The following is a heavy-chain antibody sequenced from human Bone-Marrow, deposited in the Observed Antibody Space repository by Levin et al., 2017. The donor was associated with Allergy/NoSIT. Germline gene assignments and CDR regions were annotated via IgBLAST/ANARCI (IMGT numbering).Heavy chain of an antibody. J-gene: IGHJ4*02. D-gene: IGHD2-2*01. Sequence: HPGGSLRLSCAASGFTFSRYYMHWVRQAPGKGLVWVSRITLDVTDTYYADSVKGRFTISRDNAENTLFLQMNSLRAEDTGIYYCARGGCSRTSCLDYWGQGILVTVSS. CDR1: GFTFSRYY. CDR3: ARGGCSRTSCLDY. CDR2: ITLDVTDT. V-gene: IGHV3-74*01.